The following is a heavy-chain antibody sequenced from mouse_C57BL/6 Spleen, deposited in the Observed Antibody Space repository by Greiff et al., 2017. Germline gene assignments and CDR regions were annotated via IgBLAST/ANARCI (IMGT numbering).Heavy chain of an antibody. V-gene: IGHV1-39*01. J-gene: IGHJ1*03. CDR3: ATLGYYGSSYYFDV. CDR1: GYSFTDYN. Sequence: VQLQQSGPELVKPGASVKISCKASGYSFTDYNMNWVKQSNGKSLEWIGVINPNYGTTSYNQKFKGKATLTVDQSSSTAYMQLNSLTSEDSAVYYCATLGYYGSSYYFDVWGTGTTVTVSS. CDR2: INPNYGTT. D-gene: IGHD1-1*01.